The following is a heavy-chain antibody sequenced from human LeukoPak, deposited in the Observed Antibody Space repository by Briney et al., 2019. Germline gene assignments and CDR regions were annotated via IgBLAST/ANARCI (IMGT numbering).Heavy chain of an antibody. CDR1: GFTFSSYS. Sequence: GGSLRLSCAASGFTFSSYSMNWVRQAPGKGLEWVPSISSSSSYIYYADSVKGRFTISRDNAKNSLFLQMDSLRAEDTAVYYCARDPPSRGTRYFDYWGQGTLVTVSS. CDR2: ISSSSSYI. D-gene: IGHD3-16*01. V-gene: IGHV3-21*01. CDR3: ARDPPSRGTRYFDY. J-gene: IGHJ4*02.